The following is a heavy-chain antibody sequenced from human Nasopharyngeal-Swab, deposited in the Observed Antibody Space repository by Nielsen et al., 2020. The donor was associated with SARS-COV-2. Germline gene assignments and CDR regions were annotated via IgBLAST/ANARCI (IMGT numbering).Heavy chain of an antibody. CDR2: ISGSGDNT. J-gene: IGHJ6*03. CDR1: GFTFESYG. V-gene: IGHV3-23*01. D-gene: IGHD6-13*01. CDR3: AKDPSAAMDV. Sequence: GGSLRLSCEASGFTFESYGMTWVSQAPGKGLEWVSTISGSGDNTHYADSVRGRFTISRDNSQRTVFLQMTSLRAEDTALYYCAKDPSAAMDVWGKGTTVIVSS.